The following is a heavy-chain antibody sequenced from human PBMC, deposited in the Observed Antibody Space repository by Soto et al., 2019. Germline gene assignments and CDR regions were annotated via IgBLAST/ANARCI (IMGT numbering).Heavy chain of an antibody. V-gene: IGHV3-66*01. D-gene: IGHD2-15*01. Sequence: GGSLRLSCAASGFIVSSNYMSWVRQAPGKGLEWVSVIYSGGSTFYADSVKGRFIISRENAKNSLYLQMNSLRAGDTAVYYCARGGGRLLNSYSGMDVWGQGTTVTVSS. CDR3: ARGGGRLLNSYSGMDV. J-gene: IGHJ6*02. CDR2: IYSGGST. CDR1: GFIVSSNY.